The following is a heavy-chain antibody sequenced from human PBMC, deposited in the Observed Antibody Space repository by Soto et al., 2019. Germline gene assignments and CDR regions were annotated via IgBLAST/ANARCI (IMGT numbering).Heavy chain of an antibody. CDR1: GGSISSYY. J-gene: IGHJ6*02. D-gene: IGHD1-26*01. V-gene: IGHV4-59*01. CDR2: IYYSGST. CDR3: ATGRELPGAGIYYYYYGMDV. Sequence: QVQLQESGPGLVKPSETLSLTCTVSGGSISSYYWSWIRQPPGKGLEWIGYIYYSGSTNYNPSLKKRVTISVDTSKNQSSLKLSSVTAADTAVYYCATGRELPGAGIYYYYYGMDVWGQGTTVTVSS.